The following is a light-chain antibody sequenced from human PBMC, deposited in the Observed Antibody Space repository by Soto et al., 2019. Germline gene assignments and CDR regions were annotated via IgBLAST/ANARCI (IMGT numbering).Light chain of an antibody. CDR3: QQSYITPYT. J-gene: IGKJ2*01. Sequence: DIQVTQSPSSLSASVGDRVTITCRASQSISKYVNWFQQNPGKAPKLLIYAASSLQSGVPPRFSGSGSGTDFTLTISSLQPEDFATYYCQQSYITPYTFGQGPKVDIK. CDR1: QSISKY. V-gene: IGKV1-39*01. CDR2: AAS.